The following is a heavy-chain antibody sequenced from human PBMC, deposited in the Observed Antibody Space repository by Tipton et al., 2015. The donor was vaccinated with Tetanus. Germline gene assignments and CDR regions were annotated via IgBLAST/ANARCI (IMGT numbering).Heavy chain of an antibody. V-gene: IGHV3-53*01. Sequence: SLRLSCAASGFTVSSYYMIWVRQAPGKGLEWVSTISDGGDTNYADSVKGRFTISRDNSKNTLSLQLNSLRADDTAIYYCAKEALGVLNLWGKGTTVIVSS. CDR2: ISDGGDT. D-gene: IGHD1-14*01. J-gene: IGHJ6*04. CDR3: AKEALGVLNL. CDR1: GFTVSSYY.